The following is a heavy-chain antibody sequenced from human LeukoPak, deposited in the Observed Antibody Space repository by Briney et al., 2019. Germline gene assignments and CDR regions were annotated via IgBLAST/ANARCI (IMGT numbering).Heavy chain of an antibody. Sequence: ASGKVSCNASVYTFTSYYMHWVRHATGQGLEWKGIINLSGGNTNYAQKFQGRVTMTSDTSTSTVYMELSSLRSEDTAMYYCAREAPGGYFDYWGQGTLVTVSS. D-gene: IGHD6-13*01. CDR3: AREAPGGYFDY. CDR1: VYTFTSYY. J-gene: IGHJ4*02. V-gene: IGHV1-46*01. CDR2: INLSGGNT.